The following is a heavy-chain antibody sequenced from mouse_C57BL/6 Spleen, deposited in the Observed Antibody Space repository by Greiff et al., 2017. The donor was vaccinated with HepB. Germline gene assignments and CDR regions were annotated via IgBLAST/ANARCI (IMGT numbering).Heavy chain of an antibody. V-gene: IGHV1-4*01. CDR1: GYTFTSYT. Sequence: QVQLQQSGAELARPGASVKMSCKASGYTFTSYTMHWVKQRPGQGLEWIGYINPSSGYTKYNQKFKDKATLTADKSSSTAYMQLSSLTSEDSAVYYCARSPSYSTLYSDYWGEGTTLTVSS. J-gene: IGHJ2*01. CDR3: ARSPSYSTLYSDY. D-gene: IGHD2-10*01. CDR2: INPSSGYT.